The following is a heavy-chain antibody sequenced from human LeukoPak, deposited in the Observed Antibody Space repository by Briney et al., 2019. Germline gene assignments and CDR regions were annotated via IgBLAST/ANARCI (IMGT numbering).Heavy chain of an antibody. Sequence: ASVKVSCKASGGTFISYAISWVRQAPGQGLEWMGGIIPIFGTANYAQKFQGRVTITADESTSTAYMELSSLRSEDTAVYYCARGSAIAAAGTYYYYYGMDVWGQGTTVTVSS. D-gene: IGHD6-13*01. V-gene: IGHV1-69*13. CDR3: ARGSAIAAAGTYYYYYGMDV. CDR1: GGTFISYA. CDR2: IIPIFGTA. J-gene: IGHJ6*02.